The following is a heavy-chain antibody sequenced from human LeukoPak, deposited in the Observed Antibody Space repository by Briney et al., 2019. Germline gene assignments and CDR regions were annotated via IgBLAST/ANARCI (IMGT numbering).Heavy chain of an antibody. CDR3: ARIEEMTTVYFDY. V-gene: IGHV5-51*01. D-gene: IGHD5-24*01. CDR1: GYSFTTYW. J-gene: IGHJ4*02. CDR2: IYPGDSYT. Sequence: GESLKISCKGSGYSFTTYWIGWVRQMPGKGLEWMGIIYPGDSYTRYSPSFQGQVTVSADKSISTAYLQWSSLRASDTAMYYCARIEEMTTVYFDYWGQGTLVTVS.